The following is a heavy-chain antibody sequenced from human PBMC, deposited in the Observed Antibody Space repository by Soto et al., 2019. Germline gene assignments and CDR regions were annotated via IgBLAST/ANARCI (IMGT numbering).Heavy chain of an antibody. CDR2: ISSSSSYI. J-gene: IGHJ6*03. V-gene: IGHV3-21*01. CDR1: GFTFSSYS. Sequence: EVQLVESGGGLVKPGGSLRLSCAASGFTFSSYSMNWVRQAPGKGLEWVSSISSSSSYIYYAVSVKGRFTISRDNAKNSLYLQMNSLRAEDTAVYYCARDQAGYCSGGSCYTDVWGKGTTVTVSS. CDR3: ARDQAGYCSGGSCYTDV. D-gene: IGHD2-15*01.